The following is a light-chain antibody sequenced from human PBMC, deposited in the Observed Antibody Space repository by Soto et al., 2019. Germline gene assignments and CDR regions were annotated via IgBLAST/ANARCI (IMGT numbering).Light chain of an antibody. Sequence: SYVLAQPPSVSVAPRQTARITCGGNNIGDKDVHWYQQKPGQAPVLVVYDSSDRPSGIPERFSGSNSGNTATLTISGVEAGDEADYYCQVWDSRRDPSVFGGGTTLPVL. V-gene: IGLV3-21*02. J-gene: IGLJ3*02. CDR3: QVWDSRRDPSV. CDR2: DSS. CDR1: NIGDKD.